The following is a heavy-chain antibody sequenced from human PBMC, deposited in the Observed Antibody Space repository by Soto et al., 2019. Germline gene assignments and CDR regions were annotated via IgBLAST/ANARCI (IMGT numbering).Heavy chain of an antibody. Sequence: SETLSLTCTVSGGSISSSSYYWGWIRQPPGKGLEWIGSIYYSGSTYYNPSLKSRVTISVDTSKNQFSLKLSSVTAADTAVYYCAREDDILTGLFGYWGQGTLVTVS. CDR3: AREDDILTGLFGY. D-gene: IGHD3-9*01. CDR1: GGSISSSSYY. J-gene: IGHJ4*02. CDR2: IYYSGST. V-gene: IGHV4-39*02.